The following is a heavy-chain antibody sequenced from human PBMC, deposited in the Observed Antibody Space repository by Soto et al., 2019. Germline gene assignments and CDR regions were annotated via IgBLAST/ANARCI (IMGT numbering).Heavy chain of an antibody. V-gene: IGHV3-23*01. CDR1: GFTFSSYA. CDR3: AKALRNNGNDYLFGVDL. J-gene: IGHJ6*02. D-gene: IGHD1-20*01. CDR2: ISGSGGST. Sequence: GGSLRLSCAASGFTFSSYAMSWVRQAPGKGLEWVSAISGSGGSTYYADSVKGRFTISRDNSKNTLYLQMNSLRAEDTAVYYCAKALRNNGNDYLFGVDLWGQGTTVTVSS.